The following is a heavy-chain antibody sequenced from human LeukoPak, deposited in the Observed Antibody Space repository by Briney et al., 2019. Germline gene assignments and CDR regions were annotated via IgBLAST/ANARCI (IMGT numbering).Heavy chain of an antibody. D-gene: IGHD5-12*01. Sequence: PETLSLACTVSGGSITSYYWTWIRQPPGKGLEWIGSIYYSGSTNYNPSLKSRVTISVDTSKNQFSLKLSSVTAADTAVYYCARGRQRGYSGYESYWGQGTLVTVSS. CDR3: ARGRQRGYSGYESY. CDR1: GGSITSYY. J-gene: IGHJ4*02. CDR2: IYYSGST. V-gene: IGHV4-59*12.